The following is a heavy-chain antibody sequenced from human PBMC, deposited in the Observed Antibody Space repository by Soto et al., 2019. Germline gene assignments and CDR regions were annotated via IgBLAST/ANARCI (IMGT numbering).Heavy chain of an antibody. V-gene: IGHV3-30-3*01. CDR1: GFTFSSYA. CDR2: ISYDGSNK. CDR3: ARSLRYSYGYSPYDAFDI. Sequence: PGGSLRLSCAASGFTFSSYAMHWVRQAPGKGLEWVAVISYDGSNKYYADSVKGRFTISRDNSKNTLYLQMNSLRAEDTAVYYCARSLRYSYGYSPYDAFDIWGQGTMVTVSS. J-gene: IGHJ3*02. D-gene: IGHD5-18*01.